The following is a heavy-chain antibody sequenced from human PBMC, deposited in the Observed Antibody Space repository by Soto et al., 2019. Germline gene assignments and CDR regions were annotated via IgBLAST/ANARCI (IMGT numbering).Heavy chain of an antibody. J-gene: IGHJ6*03. Sequence: PSETLSLTCTVSGGSISSSSYYWGWIRQPPGKGLEWIGSIYYSGSTYYNPSLKSRVTISVDTSKNQFSLKLSSVTAADTAVYYCARLNSLAQPFPYYYYYMDVWGKGTTVTVSS. CDR3: ARLNSLAQPFPYYYYYMDV. CDR1: GGSISSSSYY. V-gene: IGHV4-39*01. CDR2: IYYSGST.